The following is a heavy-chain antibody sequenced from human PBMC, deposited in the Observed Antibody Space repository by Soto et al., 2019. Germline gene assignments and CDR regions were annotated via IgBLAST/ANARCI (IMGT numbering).Heavy chain of an antibody. J-gene: IGHJ5*02. CDR1: GYTFTNFG. V-gene: IGHV1-18*01. D-gene: IGHD3-9*01. CDR3: ARDYDIWGEDWFDP. Sequence: QVQLVQSGGEMRKPGASVKVSCKASGYTFTNFGISWVRQAPGQGFEWVGWISGYNGDTNYAPKFRGRVIMTKDTSTTPAYMELTTLTSDDPAVYYCARDYDIWGEDWFDPWGQGTLVTVSS. CDR2: ISGYNGDT.